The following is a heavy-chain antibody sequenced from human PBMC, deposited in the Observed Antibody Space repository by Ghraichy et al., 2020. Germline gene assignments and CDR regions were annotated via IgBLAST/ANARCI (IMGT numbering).Heavy chain of an antibody. Sequence: GGSLRLSCAASGFTFSSYEMNWVRQAPGKGLEWVSYISSSGSTIYYADSVKGRFTISRDNAKNSLYLQMNSLRAEDTAVYYCAREVYDFWSGYYYNWYFDRWGRGTLVTVSS. J-gene: IGHJ2*01. V-gene: IGHV3-48*03. D-gene: IGHD3-3*01. CDR3: AREVYDFWSGYYYNWYFDR. CDR2: ISSSGSTI. CDR1: GFTFSSYE.